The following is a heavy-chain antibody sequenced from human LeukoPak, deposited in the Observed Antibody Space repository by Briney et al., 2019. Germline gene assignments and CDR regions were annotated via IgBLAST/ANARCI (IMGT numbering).Heavy chain of an antibody. V-gene: IGHV1-2*06. Sequence: GASVKVSCKASGYTFTGYYMHWVRQAPGQGLEWMGRINPNSGGTNYAQKFQGRVTMTRDTSISTAYMELSRLGSDDTAVYYCKTTVTTDNWFDPWGQGTLVTVSS. CDR3: KTTVTTDNWFDP. CDR1: GYTFTGYY. D-gene: IGHD4-11*01. J-gene: IGHJ5*02. CDR2: INPNSGGT.